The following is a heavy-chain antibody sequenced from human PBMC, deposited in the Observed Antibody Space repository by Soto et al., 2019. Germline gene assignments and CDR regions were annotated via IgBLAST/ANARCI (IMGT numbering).Heavy chain of an antibody. CDR2: IAYDGSNK. CDR3: AKAGYYDRSGYYGEAFDI. D-gene: IGHD3-22*01. CDR1: GLTLSSDG. Sequence: QVQLVESGGGVVQPGRSLRLSCEASGLTLSSDGLHWVRQAPGKGLEWVAVIAYDGSNKYYADSVKGRFTISRDNSKNTLYLQMNSLRAEDTAVYYCAKAGYYDRSGYYGEAFDIWGQGTMVTVSS. V-gene: IGHV3-30*18. J-gene: IGHJ3*02.